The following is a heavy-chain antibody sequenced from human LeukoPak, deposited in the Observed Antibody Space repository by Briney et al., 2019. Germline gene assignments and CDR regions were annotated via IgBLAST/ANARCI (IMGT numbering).Heavy chain of an antibody. D-gene: IGHD1-7*01. CDR3: AKDRAENYAFDY. J-gene: IGHJ4*02. CDR1: GFTFSNYA. V-gene: IGHV3-33*06. CDR2: IWYDGSSK. Sequence: PGGSLRLSCAASGFTFSNYAMYWVRQAPGKGLEWVASIWYDGSSKYYTDPVKGRFTISRDNSKNTLYLQMKSLRAEDRAVYYCAKDRAENYAFDYWGQGTLVTVSS.